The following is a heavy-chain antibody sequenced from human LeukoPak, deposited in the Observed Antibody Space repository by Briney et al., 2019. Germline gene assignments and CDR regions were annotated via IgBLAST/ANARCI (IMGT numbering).Heavy chain of an antibody. J-gene: IGHJ6*02. V-gene: IGHV3-23*01. Sequence: GGSLRLSCAASGFTFSSYAMSWVRQAEGKGLEWVSAISGSGGSTYYGDSVKGRFTISRDNSKNTLYLQMNSLRAEDTAVYYCAKSYGSGSYFIYYYGMDVWDQGTTVIVSS. CDR2: ISGSGGST. CDR3: AKSYGSGSYFIYYYGMDV. CDR1: GFTFSSYA. D-gene: IGHD3-10*01.